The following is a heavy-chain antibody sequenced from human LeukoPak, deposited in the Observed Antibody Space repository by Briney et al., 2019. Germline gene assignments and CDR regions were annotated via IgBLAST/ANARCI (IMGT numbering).Heavy chain of an antibody. CDR2: IMSSGGST. J-gene: IGHJ3*02. V-gene: IGHV3-23*01. CDR3: AKDLECYGSKRDAFYI. D-gene: IGHD3-10*01. Sequence: PGESLSISCAASGLTFTSIAKSRVCQAPGKGMVRGLTIMSSGGSTYFADSVKGRFTISRDNSKNTLYLQMNSLKAEDTAVYYCAKDLECYGSKRDAFYIWGQGTMVTVSS. CDR1: GLTFTSIA.